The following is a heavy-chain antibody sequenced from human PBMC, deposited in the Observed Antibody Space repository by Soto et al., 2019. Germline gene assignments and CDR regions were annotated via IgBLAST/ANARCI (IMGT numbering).Heavy chain of an antibody. V-gene: IGHV4-38-2*01. J-gene: IGHJ4*02. CDR2: IYHSGST. D-gene: IGHD1-26*01. CDR1: DYSIISGYY. CDR3: TRRGSSGTPVDY. Sequence: SETLSLTCGVSDYSIISGYYLVWIRHPPGKGLEWIGNIYHSGSTHYNPALKSRVTISVDTSKNQFSLKLKSVTAADTAVYYCTRRGSSGTPVDYWGQGTLVTVSS.